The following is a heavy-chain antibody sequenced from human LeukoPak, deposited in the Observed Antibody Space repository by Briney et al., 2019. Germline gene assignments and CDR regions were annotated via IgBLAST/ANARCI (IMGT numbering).Heavy chain of an antibody. Sequence: ASVKVSCKASGYTFTGYYMHWVRQAPGQGLEWMGWINPNSGGTKYAQKFQGRVTMTTDTSISTAYMELSSLRSDDTSVYYCASGHSGSYFFSLFVFDYWGQGTLVTVSS. CDR2: INPNSGGT. CDR3: ASGHSGSYFFSLFVFDY. D-gene: IGHD1-26*01. V-gene: IGHV1-2*02. CDR1: GYTFTGYY. J-gene: IGHJ4*02.